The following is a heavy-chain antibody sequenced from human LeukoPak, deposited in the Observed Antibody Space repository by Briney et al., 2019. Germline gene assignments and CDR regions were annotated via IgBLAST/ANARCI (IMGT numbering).Heavy chain of an antibody. CDR2: IYPGDSDT. J-gene: IGHJ4*02. Sequence: GESLKISCKGSGYRFTSYWIAWVRQMPGKGLESMGIIYPGDSDTRYSPSFPGQVTISADKSISTTHLQWSSRKASDTAMYYCARGLGYSGSWYFDYWGQGTLVTVSS. CDR3: ARGLGYSGSWYFDY. V-gene: IGHV5-51*01. D-gene: IGHD6-13*01. CDR1: GYRFTSYW.